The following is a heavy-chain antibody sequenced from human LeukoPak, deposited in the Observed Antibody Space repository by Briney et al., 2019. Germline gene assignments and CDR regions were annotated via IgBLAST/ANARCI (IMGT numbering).Heavy chain of an antibody. CDR2: INPSGGST. V-gene: IGHV1-46*01. CDR1: GYTFTSYY. J-gene: IGHJ4*02. Sequence: GASVKVSCKASGYTFTSYYIHWVRQAPGQGLEWMGIINPSGGSTSYAQKFQGRVTMTRDTSTSTVYMELSSLRSEDTAVYYCARDSYDSSGSISYYFDYWGQGTLVTVSS. CDR3: ARDSYDSSGSISYYFDY. D-gene: IGHD3-22*01.